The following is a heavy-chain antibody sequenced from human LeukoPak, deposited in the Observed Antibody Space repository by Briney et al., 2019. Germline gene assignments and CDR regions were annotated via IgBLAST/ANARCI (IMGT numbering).Heavy chain of an antibody. V-gene: IGHV3-23*01. CDR3: AKDGSPVLLWLGDLMEY. J-gene: IGHJ4*02. CDR2: ISGSGGST. CDR1: GFTFSSYA. D-gene: IGHD3-10*01. Sequence: GGSLRLSCAAYGFTFSSYAMSWVRQAPGKGLEWVSAISGSGGSTYYADSVKGRFTISRDNSKNTLYLQMNSLRADDTAVYYCAKDGSPVLLWLGDLMEYWGQGTLVTVSS.